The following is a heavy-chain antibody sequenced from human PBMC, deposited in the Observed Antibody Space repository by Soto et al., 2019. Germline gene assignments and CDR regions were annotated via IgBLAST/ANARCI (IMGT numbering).Heavy chain of an antibody. D-gene: IGHD2-15*01. Sequence: SETLSLTCAVYGGSFSGYYWSWIRQPPGKGLEWIGEINHSGSTNYNPSLKSRVTISVDTSKNQFSLKLSSVTAADTAVYYCARAAPRYCSGGSCYAGMDYWGQGTLVTVS. CDR2: INHSGST. V-gene: IGHV4-34*01. J-gene: IGHJ4*02. CDR1: GGSFSGYY. CDR3: ARAAPRYCSGGSCYAGMDY.